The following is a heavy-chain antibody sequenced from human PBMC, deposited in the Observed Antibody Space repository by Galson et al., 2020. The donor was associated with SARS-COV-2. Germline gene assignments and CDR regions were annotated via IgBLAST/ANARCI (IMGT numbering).Heavy chain of an antibody. J-gene: IGHJ5*01. CDR1: GFNCKRHW. V-gene: IGHV3-74*01. CDR2: NMDGGTYT. CDR3: ARDHYGDNSLDS. D-gene: IGHD3-16*01. Sequence: GGSLKIPCAAPGFNCKRHWKHWVRQGPGEGLVLVSRNMDGGTYTDHADSVEGRFTISRDNAKNTLYLQMNSLRSDDTAIYYCARDHYGDNSLDSWGQGTLITVSS.